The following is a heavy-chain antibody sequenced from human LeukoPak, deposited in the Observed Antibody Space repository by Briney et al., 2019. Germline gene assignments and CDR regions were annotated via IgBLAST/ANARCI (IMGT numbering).Heavy chain of an antibody. CDR1: GFTFSSYG. Sequence: PGGSLRLSCAASGFTFSSYGMHWVRQAPGKGLEWVAVIWSDGSNKYYADSVKGRFTISRDNSKNTLYLQMNSLRAEDTALYYCASGSDSSGYHFYWGQGTLVTVSS. D-gene: IGHD3-22*01. CDR3: ASGSDSSGYHFY. J-gene: IGHJ4*02. V-gene: IGHV3-33*01. CDR2: IWSDGSNK.